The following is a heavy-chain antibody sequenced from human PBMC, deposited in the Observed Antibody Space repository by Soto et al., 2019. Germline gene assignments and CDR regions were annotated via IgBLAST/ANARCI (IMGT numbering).Heavy chain of an antibody. V-gene: IGHV3-74*01. CDR2: LNADGSRT. J-gene: IGHJ6*02. CDR3: VRDGYPAWVYGVDV. Sequence: PGGSLRLSFAASGFTFSTYWMHWVRQAPGKGLVWVSRLNADGSRTDYADSVKGRFTISRDNARNTLYLQINSLRPEDTAVYYCVRDGYPAWVYGVDVWGQGTTVTVSS. CDR1: GFTFSTYW. D-gene: IGHD3-22*01.